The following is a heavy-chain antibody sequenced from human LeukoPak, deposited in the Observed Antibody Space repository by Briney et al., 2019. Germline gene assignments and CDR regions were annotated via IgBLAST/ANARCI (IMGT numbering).Heavy chain of an antibody. V-gene: IGHV4-59*08. CDR3: ARLSYDTSGYWPDYFDH. CDR2: TYYSGST. Sequence: PSETLSLTCTVSGGSISSYYWSWIRQPPGKGLEWIGYTYYSGSTKYSPSLKSRVTISVDTSKNHFSLNLRSVTAADTAVYYCARLSYDTSGYWPDYFDHWGQGTLVTVSS. J-gene: IGHJ4*02. CDR1: GGSISSYY. D-gene: IGHD3-22*01.